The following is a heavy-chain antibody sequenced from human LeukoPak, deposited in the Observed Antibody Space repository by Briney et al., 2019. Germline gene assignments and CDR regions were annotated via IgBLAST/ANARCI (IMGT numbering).Heavy chain of an antibody. J-gene: IGHJ3*02. CDR1: GGTFSSYA. CDR3: ARKYYYDSSGYQPGDAFDI. Sequence: SVKVSCKASGGTFSSYAISWVRQAPGQGLEWMGGIIPIFGTANYAQKFQGRVTITADESTSTAYMELSSLRSGDTAVYYCARKYYYDSSGYQPGDAFDIWGQGTMVTVSS. D-gene: IGHD3-22*01. CDR2: IIPIFGTA. V-gene: IGHV1-69*13.